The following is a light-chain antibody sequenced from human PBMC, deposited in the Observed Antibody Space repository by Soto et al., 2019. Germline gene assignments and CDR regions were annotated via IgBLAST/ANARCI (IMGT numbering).Light chain of an antibody. CDR3: QQYGGSPQT. Sequence: EIVLTQSPGTLSLSPGERATLSCRASQSVSNYLAWYQQKPGQAPRLLIYVASSRATGIPDRFSGSGSGTDFTLNISRLEPEDFAVYYCQQYGGSPQTFGQGTKVAIK. CDR2: VAS. V-gene: IGKV3-20*01. CDR1: QSVSNY. J-gene: IGKJ1*01.